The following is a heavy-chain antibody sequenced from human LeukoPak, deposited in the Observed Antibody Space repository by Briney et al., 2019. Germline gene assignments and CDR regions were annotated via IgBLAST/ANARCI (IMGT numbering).Heavy chain of an antibody. V-gene: IGHV4-61*02. J-gene: IGHJ6*02. D-gene: IGHD2-2*03. Sequence: SQTLSLTCTVSGGSISSGSYYWSWIRQPAGKGLEWIGRIYTSGSTNYNPSLKSRVTISVDTSKNQFSLKLSSVTAADTAVYYCARGVGYCSSTSCYHYYGMGVWGQGTTVTVSS. CDR2: IYTSGST. CDR1: GGSISSGSYY. CDR3: ARGVGYCSSTSCYHYYGMGV.